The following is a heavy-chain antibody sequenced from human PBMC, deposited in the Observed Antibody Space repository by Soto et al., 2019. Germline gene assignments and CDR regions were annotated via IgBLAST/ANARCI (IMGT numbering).Heavy chain of an antibody. CDR3: AKDDLDYNGYEWSKFYHYGMDV. CDR1: GFTFETFG. D-gene: IGHD5-12*01. J-gene: IGHJ6*02. CDR2: ISYEGNNI. Sequence: PGGSLRLSCVASGFTFETFGIHFVRHSPSKWLEWVVIISYEGNNIYYGDSVKGRFSISRDNSKNTLYLQMNSLRPEDTAVYYCAKDDLDYNGYEWSKFYHYGMDVWGQGTTVTVSS. V-gene: IGHV3-30*18.